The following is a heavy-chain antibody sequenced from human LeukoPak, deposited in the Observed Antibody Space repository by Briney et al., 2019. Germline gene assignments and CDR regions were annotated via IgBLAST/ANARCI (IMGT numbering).Heavy chain of an antibody. CDR2: ISAYNGNT. CDR3: ARDRGWELGYCTGGSCYDEYWFDP. V-gene: IGHV1-18*01. J-gene: IGHJ5*02. CDR1: GYTFTSYG. Sequence: ASVKVSCKASGYTFTSYGISWVRQAPGQGLEWMGWISAYNGNTNYAQKLQGRVTMTTDTSTSIVYMELRSLRSDDTAVYYCARDRGWELGYCTGGSCYDEYWFDPWGQGTLVTVSS. D-gene: IGHD2-15*01.